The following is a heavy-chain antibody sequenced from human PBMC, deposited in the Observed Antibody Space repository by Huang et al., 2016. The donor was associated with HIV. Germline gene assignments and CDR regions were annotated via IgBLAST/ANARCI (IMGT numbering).Heavy chain of an antibody. D-gene: IGHD2-2*01. Sequence: EVQLVQSGAVVKKPGESLKISCKGSGYTFNGYWIGWVRQMPGKGLEWMVSIYPGAAETTYSPSFQGQVTLSADKSISTAYLQWSGLKASDTAMYYCARQGVGDFVVEPTGLGAFDIWGQGTMVTVSS. V-gene: IGHV5-51*01. J-gene: IGHJ3*02. CDR3: ARQGVGDFVVEPTGLGAFDI. CDR1: GYTFNGYW. CDR2: IYPGAAET.